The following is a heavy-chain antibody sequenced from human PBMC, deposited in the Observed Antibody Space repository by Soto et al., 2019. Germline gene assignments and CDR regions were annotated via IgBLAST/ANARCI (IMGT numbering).Heavy chain of an antibody. CDR2: IHYSGST. V-gene: IGHV4-59*01. J-gene: IGHJ5*02. CDR1: GGSISSYY. Sequence: SETLSLTCTVSGGSISSYYWGWIRQPPGKGLEWIGYIHYSGSTNYNPSLKSRVTISVDTPKNQFSLKVNSMTAADTAVYYCARGGLAARKGRWFDPWGQGTLVTVSS. D-gene: IGHD6-6*01. CDR3: ARGGLAARKGRWFDP.